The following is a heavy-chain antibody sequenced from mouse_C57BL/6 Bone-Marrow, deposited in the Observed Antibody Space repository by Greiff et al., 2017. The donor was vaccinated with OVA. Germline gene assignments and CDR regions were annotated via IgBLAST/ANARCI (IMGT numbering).Heavy chain of an antibody. CDR1: GYAFSSSW. J-gene: IGHJ1*03. V-gene: IGHV1-82*01. CDR3: ARSGGGWYFDV. D-gene: IGHD3-1*01. CDR2: IYPGDGDT. Sequence: VKLMESGPELVKPGASVKISCKASGYAFSSSWMNWVKQRPGKGLEWIGRIYPGDGDTNYNGKFKGKATLTADKSSSTAYMQLSSLTSEDSAVYFWARSGGGWYFDVWGTGTTVTVSS.